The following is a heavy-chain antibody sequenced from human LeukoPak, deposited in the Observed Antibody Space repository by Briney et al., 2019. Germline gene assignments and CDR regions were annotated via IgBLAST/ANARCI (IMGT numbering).Heavy chain of an antibody. CDR1: GFTLSSYW. Sequence: GGSLRLSCAASGFTLSSYWMSWVRQAPGRGLEWVANIKQDGSEKYYVDSVKGRFTISRDNAKNSLYMQMNSLRAEDTAVYYCAREYLELPAFDIWGQGTMVTVSS. D-gene: IGHD1-7*01. J-gene: IGHJ3*02. CDR3: AREYLELPAFDI. CDR2: IKQDGSEK. V-gene: IGHV3-7*01.